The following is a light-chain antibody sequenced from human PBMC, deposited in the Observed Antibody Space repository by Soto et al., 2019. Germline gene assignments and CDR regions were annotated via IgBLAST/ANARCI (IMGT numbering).Light chain of an antibody. V-gene: IGKV1-39*01. J-gene: IGKJ1*01. CDR3: QQSYSTPPT. CDR2: AAS. Sequence: DIQMTQSPSSLSASVGERVTITCRASQSISSYLNWYQQKPGKAPKLLIYAASSLQSWFPSRFSGSGSGPDFTLTISSLQPEDFATYYCQQSYSTPPTFGQGTKVQIK. CDR1: QSISSY.